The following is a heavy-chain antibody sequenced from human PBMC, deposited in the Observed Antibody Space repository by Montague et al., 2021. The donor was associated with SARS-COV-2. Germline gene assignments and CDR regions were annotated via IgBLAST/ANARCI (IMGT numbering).Heavy chain of an antibody. J-gene: IGHJ4*02. D-gene: IGHD3/OR15-3a*01. V-gene: IGHV3-23*03. CDR2: IYGATGRT. CDR3: AKVDSVFP. CDR1: GFSFSSSA. Sequence: SPRLSCAASGFSFSSSALSWVRQAPGKGLEWVSNIYGATGRTFYADSVKGRFTMSRENSKNTLYLQMNSLRVDDTAVYYCAKVDSVFPWGQGTLVTVSS.